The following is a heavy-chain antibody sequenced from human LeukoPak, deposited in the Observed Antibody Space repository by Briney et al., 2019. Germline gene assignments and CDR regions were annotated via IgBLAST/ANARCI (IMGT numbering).Heavy chain of an antibody. CDR1: GFTFSSYA. D-gene: IGHD2-15*01. Sequence: PGGSLRLSCAASGFTFSSYAMSWVRQAPGKGLEWVSAISGSGGSTYYADSVKGRFTISRDNSKNTLYLQMNSLRAEDTAVYYCTTDALGYCSGGSCYSFDYWGQGTLVTVSS. CDR2: ISGSGGST. V-gene: IGHV3-23*01. J-gene: IGHJ4*02. CDR3: TTDALGYCSGGSCYSFDY.